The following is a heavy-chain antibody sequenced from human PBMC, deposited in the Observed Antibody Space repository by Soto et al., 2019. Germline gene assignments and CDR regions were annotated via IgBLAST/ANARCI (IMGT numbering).Heavy chain of an antibody. V-gene: IGHV4-4*02. Sequence: PSETLSLTCAVPGGSISSTNWWSWVRQPPGKGLEWIGEIYHSGSTNYNPSLKSRVTISVDKSKNQFSLKLSSVTAADTAVYYCARERIVLVPAAVLYYYYGMDVWGQGTTVTVSS. CDR1: GGSISSTNW. J-gene: IGHJ6*02. D-gene: IGHD2-2*02. CDR2: IYHSGST. CDR3: ARERIVLVPAAVLYYYYGMDV.